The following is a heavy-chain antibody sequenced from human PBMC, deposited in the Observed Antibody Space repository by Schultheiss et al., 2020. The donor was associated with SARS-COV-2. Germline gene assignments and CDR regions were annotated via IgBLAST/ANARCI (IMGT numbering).Heavy chain of an antibody. Sequence: SVKVSCKASGGTFSSYAISWVRQAPGQGLEWMGGIIPIFGTANYAQKFQGRVTITADESTSTAYMELSSLRSEDTAVYYCARGHPLDSSGWSYYFDYWVQGTLVTVSS. CDR3: ARGHPLDSSGWSYYFDY. CDR1: GGTFSSYA. V-gene: IGHV1-69*13. J-gene: IGHJ4*02. D-gene: IGHD6-19*01. CDR2: IIPIFGTA.